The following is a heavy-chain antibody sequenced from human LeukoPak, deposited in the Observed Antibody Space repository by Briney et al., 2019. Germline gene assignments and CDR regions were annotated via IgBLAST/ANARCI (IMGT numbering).Heavy chain of an antibody. V-gene: IGHV3-23*01. CDR3: AKGPDTAMDPAYFDY. CDR1: GFTFSSYA. D-gene: IGHD5-18*01. CDR2: ISGSGGST. Sequence: GGSLRLSCAASGFTFSSYAMSWVRQAPGKGLEWVSAISGSGGSTYYADSAKGLFTISRDNSKNTLNLQMNSLRAEDTAVYYCAKGPDTAMDPAYFDYWGQGTLVTVSS. J-gene: IGHJ4*02.